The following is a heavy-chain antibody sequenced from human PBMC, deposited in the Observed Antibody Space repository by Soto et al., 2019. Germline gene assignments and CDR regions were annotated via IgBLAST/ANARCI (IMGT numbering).Heavy chain of an antibody. CDR3: ARDGVGNTPFFGYFDY. CDR1: GFTFSGLG. CDR2: IRYDGSNI. D-gene: IGHD1-26*01. J-gene: IGHJ4*02. Sequence: QVQLVESGGGVVQPGRSLRLSCAASGFTFSGLGMHWVRQAPGKGLEWVAVIRYDGSNIYYADAVKGRFTISRDNSKDTLYLQMNSLRADDTAVYYCARDGVGNTPFFGYFDYWGQGTLVTVSS. V-gene: IGHV3-33*01.